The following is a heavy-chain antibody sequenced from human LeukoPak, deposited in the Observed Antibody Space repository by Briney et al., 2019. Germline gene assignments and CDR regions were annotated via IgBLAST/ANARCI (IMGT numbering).Heavy chain of an antibody. D-gene: IGHD1-26*01. CDR3: ARASTFSGSPVDY. CDR1: GFTFSSYA. CDR2: ISGSGGST. J-gene: IGHJ4*02. Sequence: GGSLRLSCPASGFTFSSYAMSWVRQAPGKGLEWFSAISGSGGSTHYADSVKGRFTISRDNSKNTLSLQMNSLRADDTAVYYCARASTFSGSPVDYWGQGTLVTVSS. V-gene: IGHV3-23*01.